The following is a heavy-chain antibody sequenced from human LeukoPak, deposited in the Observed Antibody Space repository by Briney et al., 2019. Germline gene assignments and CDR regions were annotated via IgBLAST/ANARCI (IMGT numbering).Heavy chain of an antibody. CDR3: ARHSGASPHYFDY. J-gene: IGHJ4*02. CDR1: GGSISNYY. V-gene: IGHV4-59*08. D-gene: IGHD1-26*01. CDR2: IYYSGTT. Sequence: SSETLSLTCTVSGGSISNYYWSWIRQPPGKGLEWIGFIYYSGTTHYNPSLKSRVTMSVATSNNQFSLRLSSVTAADTAIYYCARHSGASPHYFDYWGQGALVTVPS.